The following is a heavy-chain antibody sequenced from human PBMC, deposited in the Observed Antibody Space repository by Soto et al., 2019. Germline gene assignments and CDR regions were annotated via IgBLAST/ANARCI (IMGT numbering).Heavy chain of an antibody. V-gene: IGHV1-3*01. CDR2: INAGNCNT. CDR3: ARGESPGAFRRGTPLDY. D-gene: IGHD1-7*01. Sequence: SXKVSFKASGYTXTSYAMHLVRQAPGQRLAWMGWINAGNCNTKYSQKFQGRVTITRDKSASTAHMELSSLRSEDTAVYYCARGESPGAFRRGTPLDYWGQGTLVTVSP. CDR1: GYTXTSYA. J-gene: IGHJ4*02.